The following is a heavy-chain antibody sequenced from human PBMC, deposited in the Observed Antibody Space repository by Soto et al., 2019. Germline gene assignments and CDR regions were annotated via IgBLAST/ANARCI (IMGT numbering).Heavy chain of an antibody. J-gene: IGHJ5*02. CDR3: ARGGTGSGDYTQYNLFDT. V-gene: IGHV4-34*01. CDR2: INHSGST. Sequence: SETLSLTCAVYGGSFSGYYWSWIRQPPGKGLEWIGEINHSGSTNYNPSLKSRVTISVDTSKNQFSLKLSSVIAADTAVYYCARGGTGSGDYTQYNLFDTCGQGTLVTVSS. D-gene: IGHD3-3*01. CDR1: GGSFSGYY.